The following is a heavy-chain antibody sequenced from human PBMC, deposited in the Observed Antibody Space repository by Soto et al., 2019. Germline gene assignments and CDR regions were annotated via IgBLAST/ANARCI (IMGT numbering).Heavy chain of an antibody. D-gene: IGHD1-26*01. CDR3: ARQGTLTRAIDY. CDR1: GGSISSSSYY. CDR2: IYYSGST. V-gene: IGHV4-39*01. Sequence: SETLSLTCTVSGGSISSSSYYWGWIRQPPGKGLEWIGSIYYSGSTYYNPSLKSRVTISVDTSKNQFSLKLSSVTAADTAVYYCARQGTLTRAIDYWGQGTLVTVAS. J-gene: IGHJ4*02.